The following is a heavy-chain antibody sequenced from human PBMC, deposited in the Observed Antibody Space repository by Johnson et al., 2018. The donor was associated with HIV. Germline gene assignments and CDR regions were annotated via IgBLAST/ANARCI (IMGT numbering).Heavy chain of an antibody. J-gene: IGHJ3*02. CDR1: GFTFSDYY. CDR3: ARGLRSAFVDSFDI. D-gene: IGHD3-16*01. V-gene: IGHV3-7*04. Sequence: VQLVESGGGVVKPGGSLRLSCAASGFTFSDYYMNWIRQAPGKGLEWVANINQDGSEKYYVDSVKGRFTIARDNAKNSLYLQRNSLRAEDTAVYYCARGLRSAFVDSFDIWGQGRMVTVSS. CDR2: INQDGSEK.